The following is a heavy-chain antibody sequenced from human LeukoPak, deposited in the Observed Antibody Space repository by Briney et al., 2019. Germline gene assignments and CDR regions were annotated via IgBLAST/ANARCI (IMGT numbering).Heavy chain of an antibody. Sequence: QPGGSLRLSCAASGFTFSSYWMHWVRQAPGKGLGWVSPINSDGSSTSYADSVKGRFTISRDNAKNTLYLQMNRLRAEDTAVYYCAREKATYGSGSYYYWGQGTLVTVSS. CDR2: INSDGSST. J-gene: IGHJ4*02. D-gene: IGHD3-10*01. CDR3: AREKATYGSGSYYY. V-gene: IGHV3-74*01. CDR1: GFTFSSYW.